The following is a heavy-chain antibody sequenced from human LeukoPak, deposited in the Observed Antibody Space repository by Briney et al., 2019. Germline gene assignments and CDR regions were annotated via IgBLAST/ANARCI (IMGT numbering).Heavy chain of an antibody. CDR2: ISASGGST. Sequence: GGSLRLSCAASGFTFNTYGMSWVRRAPGKGLERVSGISASGGSTYYADSVKGRFTISRDNFKNTLYLQLNSLRAEDTAVYYCAKYVIQQLRSSGYDYFDYWGQGTLVTVSS. V-gene: IGHV3-23*01. CDR1: GFTFNTYG. J-gene: IGHJ4*02. D-gene: IGHD5-12*01. CDR3: AKYVIQQLRSSGYDYFDY.